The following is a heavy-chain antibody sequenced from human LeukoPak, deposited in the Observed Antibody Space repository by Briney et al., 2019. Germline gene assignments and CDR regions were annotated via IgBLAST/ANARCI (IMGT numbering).Heavy chain of an antibody. CDR3: ATGDVDSPMNFYH. J-gene: IGHJ4*02. CDR1: GFIFEEST. CDR2: INWDGGTT. V-gene: IGHV3-43*01. D-gene: IGHD3-22*01. Sequence: GGSLRLSCTASGFIFEESTIHWVRQAPGKGLKWVSLINWDGGTTRYADSVNGRFAISRDNGENSLSLQMNSLTVEDSALYYCATGDVDSPMNFYHWGQGTLVTVSS.